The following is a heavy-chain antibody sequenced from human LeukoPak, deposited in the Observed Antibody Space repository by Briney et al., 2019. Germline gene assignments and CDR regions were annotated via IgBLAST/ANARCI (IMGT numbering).Heavy chain of an antibody. CDR1: GYTFTIYY. J-gene: IGHJ3*02. CDR2: INPSGGST. CDR3: ARENGNYSTALGAFDI. Sequence: ASVKVSCKASGYTFTIYYMHLVRQAPGQGLEWMGIINPSGGSTSYAQKFQGRVTMIRDTSTSTVYMELSSLRSEDTAVYYCARENGNYSTALGAFDIWGQGTMVTVSS. D-gene: IGHD4-17*01. V-gene: IGHV1-46*01.